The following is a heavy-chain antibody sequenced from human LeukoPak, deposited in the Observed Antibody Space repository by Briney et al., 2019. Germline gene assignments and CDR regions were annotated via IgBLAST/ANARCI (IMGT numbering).Heavy chain of an antibody. CDR3: ARSRIVATTHPYYFDF. CDR1: GVSITTYY. V-gene: IGHV4-59*01. Sequence: SETLSLTCNVSGVSITTYYWSWIRQTPGKGLQWIGYVFYSGTSTYNPSLKSRVSVSVDTSKNQFSLKLRSVTAADTAIYYCARSRIVATTHPYYFDFWGWGTLVTVPS. CDR2: VFYSGTS. D-gene: IGHD5-12*01. J-gene: IGHJ4*02.